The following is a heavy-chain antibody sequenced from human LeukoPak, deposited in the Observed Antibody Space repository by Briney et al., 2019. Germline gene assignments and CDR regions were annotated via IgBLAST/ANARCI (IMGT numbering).Heavy chain of an antibody. V-gene: IGHV3-23*01. D-gene: IGHD3-10*01. J-gene: IGHJ4*02. CDR3: AKDGGSGSYYSSIVPVQDY. CDR1: GFTFSSYA. Sequence: GGSLRLSCAASGFTFSSYAMSWVRQAPGKGLEWVSAISGSGGSTYYADSVKGRFTISRDNSKNTLYLQMNSLRAEDTAVYYCAKDGGSGSYYSSIVPVQDYWGQGTLVTVSS. CDR2: ISGSGGST.